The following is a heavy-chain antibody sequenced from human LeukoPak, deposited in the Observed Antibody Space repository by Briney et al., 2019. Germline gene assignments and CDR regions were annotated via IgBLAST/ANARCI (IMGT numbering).Heavy chain of an antibody. CDR3: TRDPRHLDY. CDR2: ISPSGTDI. V-gene: IGHV3-11*01. J-gene: IGHJ4*02. CDR1: GFTFSDSY. Sequence: PGGSLRLSCAVSGFTFSDSYMTWLRQAPGKGLESLSYISPSGTDISYADSVKDRFTISRDNAKNSLYLQMNNLRADDTAVYYCTRDPRHLDYWGQGTLVTVSS.